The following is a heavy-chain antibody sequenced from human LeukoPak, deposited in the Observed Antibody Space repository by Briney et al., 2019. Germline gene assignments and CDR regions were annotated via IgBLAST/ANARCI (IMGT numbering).Heavy chain of an antibody. V-gene: IGHV3-9*01. D-gene: IGHD3-10*01. CDR3: AKSGGFGYYYGSGSYDYFDY. J-gene: IGHJ4*02. Sequence: GGSLRLSCAASGFTFDDYAMHWVRQAPGKGLEWVSGISWNSGSIVYADSVKGRFTISRDNAKNSLYLQMNSLRAEDTALYYCAKSGGFGYYYGSGSYDYFDYWGQGTLVTVSS. CDR2: ISWNSGSI. CDR1: GFTFDDYA.